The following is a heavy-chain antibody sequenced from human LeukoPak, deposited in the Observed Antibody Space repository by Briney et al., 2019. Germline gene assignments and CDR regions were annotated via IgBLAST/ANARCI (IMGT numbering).Heavy chain of an antibody. J-gene: IGHJ3*02. D-gene: IGHD4-17*01. CDR2: INHSGST. V-gene: IGHV4-34*01. Sequence: SETLSLTCAVYGGSFSGYYWSWIRQPPGKGLEWIGEINHSGSTNYNPPLKSRVTISVDTSKNQFSLKLSSVTAADTAVYYCASLGYGDYRDAFDIWGQGTMVTVSS. CDR3: ASLGYGDYRDAFDI. CDR1: GGSFSGYY.